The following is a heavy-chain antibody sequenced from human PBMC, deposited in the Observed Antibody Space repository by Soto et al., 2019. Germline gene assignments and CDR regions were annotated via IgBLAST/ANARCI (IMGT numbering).Heavy chain of an antibody. CDR1: GFTFSSYD. CDR3: ARVEYYYDSSGYYYRY. CDR2: IGTAGDT. Sequence: GGSLRLACAASGFTFSSYDMHWVRQATGKGLEWVSAIGTAGDTYYPGSVKGRFTISRENAKNSLYLQMNSLRAGDTAVYYCARVEYYYDSSGYYYRYWGQGTLVTVSS. V-gene: IGHV3-13*01. J-gene: IGHJ4*02. D-gene: IGHD3-22*01.